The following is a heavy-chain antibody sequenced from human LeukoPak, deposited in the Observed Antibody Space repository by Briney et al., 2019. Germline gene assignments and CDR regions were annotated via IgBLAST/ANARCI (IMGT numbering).Heavy chain of an antibody. CDR1: GGSISSSSYY. CDR3: ARDPSSGYYYLDY. V-gene: IGHV4-39*07. Sequence: SETLSLTCTVSGGSISSSSYYWGWIRQPPGKGLEWIGSIYYSGSTYYNPSLKSRVTISVDTSKNQFSLKLSSVTAADTAVYYCARDPSSGYYYLDYWGQGTLVTVSS. D-gene: IGHD3-22*01. J-gene: IGHJ4*02. CDR2: IYYSGST.